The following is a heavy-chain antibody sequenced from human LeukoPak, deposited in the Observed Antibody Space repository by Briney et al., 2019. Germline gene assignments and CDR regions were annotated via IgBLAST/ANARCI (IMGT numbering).Heavy chain of an antibody. CDR3: ARDSGSYYPFRY. D-gene: IGHD3-10*01. CDR1: GFTFSNYE. J-gene: IGHJ4*02. Sequence: GGSLRLSCAASGFTFSNYEMNWVRQAPGKGLEWGSYISSSGNTIYYADSVKGRFTISRDSAKNSLYLQMNSLRAEDTAVYYCARDSGSYYPFRYWGQGTLVTVSS. CDR2: ISSSGNTI. V-gene: IGHV3-48*03.